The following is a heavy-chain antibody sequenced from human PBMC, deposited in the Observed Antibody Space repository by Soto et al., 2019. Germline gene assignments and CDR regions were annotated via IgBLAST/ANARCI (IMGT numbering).Heavy chain of an antibody. CDR3: ARVPSYFFSTCCYHYYY. J-gene: IGHJ6*03. V-gene: IGHV4-59*01. Sequence: SETLSLTCTVSGVSISSYYWSWIRQPPGKGLEWIGYIYYSGSTNYNPSLKSRVTISVDTSKNQFSLKLSSVTAADTAVYYCARVPSYFFSTCCYHYYY. CDR1: GVSISSYY. CDR2: IYYSGST. D-gene: IGHD2-2*01.